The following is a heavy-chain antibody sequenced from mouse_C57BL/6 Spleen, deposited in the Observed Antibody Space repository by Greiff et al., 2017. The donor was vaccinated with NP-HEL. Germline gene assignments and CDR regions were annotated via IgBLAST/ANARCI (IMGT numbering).Heavy chain of an antibody. J-gene: IGHJ3*01. CDR3: ASFYYYGRSTWFAY. D-gene: IGHD1-1*01. CDR2: IYPRSGNT. CDR1: GYTFTSYG. Sequence: QVQLQQSGAELARPGASVKLSCKASGYTFTSYGISWVKQRTGQGLEWIGEIYPRSGNTYYNEKFKGKATLTADKSSSTAYMELRSLTSEDSAVYFCASFYYYGRSTWFAYWGQGTLVTVSA. V-gene: IGHV1-81*01.